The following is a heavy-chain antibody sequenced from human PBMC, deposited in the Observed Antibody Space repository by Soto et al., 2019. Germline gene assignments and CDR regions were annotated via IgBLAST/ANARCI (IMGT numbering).Heavy chain of an antibody. V-gene: IGHV5-10-1*01. CDR1: GYSFTSYW. D-gene: IGHD3-3*01. Sequence: GESLKISCMGSGYSFTSYWISWVRQMPGKGLEWMGRIDPSDSYTNYSPSFQGHVTISADKSISTAYLQWSSLKASDTAMYYCATPHPYDFWSGYRYYGMDVWGQGTTVTVSS. J-gene: IGHJ6*02. CDR2: IDPSDSYT. CDR3: ATPHPYDFWSGYRYYGMDV.